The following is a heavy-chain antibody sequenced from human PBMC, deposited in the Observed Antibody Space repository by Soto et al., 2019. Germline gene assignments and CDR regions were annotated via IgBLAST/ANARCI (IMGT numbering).Heavy chain of an antibody. D-gene: IGHD2-8*01. Sequence: EVQLLESGGGLVQPGGSLRLSCAASGFTFSSYAMSWVRQAPGKGLEWVSAISGSGGSTYYADSVKGRFTISRDNSKNTLYMQMNSLSVEDTAVYYCAKGQAIVLMVYAIPPLDVWRKGTPVTVSS. CDR1: GFTFSSYA. CDR3: AKGQAIVLMVYAIPPLDV. CDR2: ISGSGGST. J-gene: IGHJ6*04. V-gene: IGHV3-23*01.